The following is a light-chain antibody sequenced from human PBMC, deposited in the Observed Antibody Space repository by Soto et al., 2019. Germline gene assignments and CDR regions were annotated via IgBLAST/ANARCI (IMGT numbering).Light chain of an antibody. Sequence: QSALTPPRSVSGSPGQSVTISCTGKNNEVGGYNYVSWYQQHPGKAPKLMIYDVSKRPSGVPDRFSGSKSGNTASLTISGLQAEDEADYYCCSYAGSYTLYVFGTGTKVTVL. CDR1: NNEVGGYNY. V-gene: IGLV2-11*01. CDR2: DVS. J-gene: IGLJ1*01. CDR3: CSYAGSYTLYV.